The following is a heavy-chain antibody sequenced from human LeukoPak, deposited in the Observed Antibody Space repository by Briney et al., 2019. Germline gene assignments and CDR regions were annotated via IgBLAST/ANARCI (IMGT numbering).Heavy chain of an antibody. Sequence: SETLSLTCTVSGGSISSSSYYWGWIRQPPGKGLEWIGSIYYSGSTYYNPSLKSRVTISVDTSKNQFSLKLSSVTAADTAVYYCARQHCSSTSCYARSGWFDPWGQGTLVTVS. CDR1: GGSISSSSYY. V-gene: IGHV4-39*01. CDR2: IYYSGST. J-gene: IGHJ5*02. D-gene: IGHD2-2*01. CDR3: ARQHCSSTSCYARSGWFDP.